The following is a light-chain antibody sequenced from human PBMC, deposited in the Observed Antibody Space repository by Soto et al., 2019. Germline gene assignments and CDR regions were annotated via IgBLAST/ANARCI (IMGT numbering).Light chain of an antibody. CDR1: QSVISTY. CDR2: DTS. V-gene: IGKV3-20*01. CDR3: QQYGSSPYT. Sequence: EIVLTQSPGTLSLSPGERATLSCRASQSVISTYLAWYQQRPGQPPRLLIYDTSSRVTGIPDRFSGSGSGTDFTLTISSLEPDDVAVYYCQQYGSSPYTFGQGTKLEI. J-gene: IGKJ2*01.